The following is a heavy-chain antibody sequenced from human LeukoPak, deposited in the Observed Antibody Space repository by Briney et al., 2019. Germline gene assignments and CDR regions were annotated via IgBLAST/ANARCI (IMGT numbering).Heavy chain of an antibody. CDR3: AREISRFGI. D-gene: IGHD3-16*01. CDR2: IYTGGTT. CDR1: GFTVSSSNY. V-gene: IGHV3-66*01. Sequence: TGGSLRLSCAASGFTVSSSNYMNWVRQAPGKGLEWVSGIYTGGTTYYTDSVKGRFTISRDNPSNTLYLQMHSLRAEDTAVYYCAREISRFGIWGQGTLVTVPS. J-gene: IGHJ4*02.